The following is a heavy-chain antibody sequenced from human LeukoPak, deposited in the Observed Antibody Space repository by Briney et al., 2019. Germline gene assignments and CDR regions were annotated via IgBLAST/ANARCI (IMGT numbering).Heavy chain of an antibody. D-gene: IGHD2-15*01. CDR1: GFTFRIYI. J-gene: IGHJ4*02. Sequence: GGSLRLSCAPSGFTFRIYIMHWVRQVPGKGLEWVAVVSYDGSNQYHADSVEGRFTISRDNSWDTLYLQMNGLRAEDTAVYYCARDPRRHCSVGSCYRQAYFDFWGQGALVTVSS. CDR2: VSYDGSNQ. CDR3: ARDPRRHCSVGSCYRQAYFDF. V-gene: IGHV3-30*04.